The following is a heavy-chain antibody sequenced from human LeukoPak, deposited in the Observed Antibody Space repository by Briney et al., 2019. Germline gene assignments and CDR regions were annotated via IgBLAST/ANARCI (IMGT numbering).Heavy chain of an antibody. Sequence: ASVTVSCKASGFTFTSSAMQWVRQARGQRLEWIGWIVVGSGNTNYAQKFQERVTITRDMSTSTAYMELSSLRSEDTAVYYCAADSGSSSWRHTYYYGMDVWGQGTTVTVSS. V-gene: IGHV1-58*02. CDR2: IVVGSGNT. CDR1: GFTFTSSA. J-gene: IGHJ6*02. D-gene: IGHD6-13*01. CDR3: AADSGSSSWRHTYYYGMDV.